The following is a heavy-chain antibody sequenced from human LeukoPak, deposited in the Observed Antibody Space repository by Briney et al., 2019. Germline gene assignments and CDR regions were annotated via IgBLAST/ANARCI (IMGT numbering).Heavy chain of an antibody. V-gene: IGHV3-66*03. CDR1: GFTVSSNS. CDR3: ARERGRLLRFLEWLLSD. Sequence: GGSLRLSCTVSGFTVSSNSMSWVRQAPGKGLEWVSFIYSDNTHYSDSVKGRFTISRDNSKNTLYLQMNSLRAEDTAVYYCARERGRLLRFLEWLLSDWGQGTLVTVSS. J-gene: IGHJ4*02. CDR2: IYSDNT. D-gene: IGHD3-3*01.